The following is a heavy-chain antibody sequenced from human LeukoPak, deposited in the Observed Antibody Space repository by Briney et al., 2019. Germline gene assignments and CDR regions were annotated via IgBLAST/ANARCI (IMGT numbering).Heavy chain of an antibody. CDR3: ARDNDGTGDYVYFDY. CDR1: GFTFSSYS. CDR2: ISSSSSTI. V-gene: IGHV3-48*04. D-gene: IGHD4-17*01. Sequence: PGGSLRLSCAASGFTFSSYSMNWVRQAPGKGLEWVSYISSSSSTIYYADSVKGRFTISRDNAKNSLYLQMNSLRAEDTAVYYCARDNDGTGDYVYFDYWGQGTLVTVSS. J-gene: IGHJ4*02.